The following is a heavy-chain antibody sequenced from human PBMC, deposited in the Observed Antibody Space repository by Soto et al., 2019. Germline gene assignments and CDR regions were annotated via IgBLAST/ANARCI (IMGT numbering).Heavy chain of an antibody. V-gene: IGHV3-23*01. D-gene: IGHD1-26*01. J-gene: IGHJ5*02. Sequence: RLSCAASGFIFENFGMSWVRQAPGKGLEWISSISGSGFKKYYADSVKGRFTISRDNSKSTVYLELNNLSAEDTAVYHCAKNQGVELVPLATVDWFDPWGQGSVVTVSS. CDR2: ISGSGFKK. CDR1: GFIFENFG. CDR3: AKNQGVELVPLATVDWFDP.